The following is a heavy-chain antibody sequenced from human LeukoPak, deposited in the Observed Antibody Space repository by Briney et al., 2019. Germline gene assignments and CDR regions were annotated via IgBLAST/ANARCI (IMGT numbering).Heavy chain of an antibody. CDR3: ARDVLAAGATGTFDI. Sequence: GGSLRLSCAVSGFTFSGFWMSWSRQAPGKGLEWVASINSDGSEGYYADVVKGRFTISRDNAKTSLYLRMNSLRAEDTAVYYCARDVLAAGATGTFDIWGQGTMVTVSS. V-gene: IGHV3-7*03. D-gene: IGHD1-14*01. J-gene: IGHJ3*02. CDR2: INSDGSEG. CDR1: GFTFSGFW.